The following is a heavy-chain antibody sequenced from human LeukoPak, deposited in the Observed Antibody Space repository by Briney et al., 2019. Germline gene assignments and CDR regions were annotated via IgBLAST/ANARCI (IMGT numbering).Heavy chain of an antibody. V-gene: IGHV4-59*01. CDR3: ARARGLRFLEWLLYDY. CDR2: IYYSGST. J-gene: IGHJ4*02. Sequence: SETLSLTCTVSGGSLSSYYWSWIRQPPGRGLEWIGDIYYSGSTNYNPSLKSRVTITVDTSKNQFSLKLSSVTAADTAVYYCARARGLRFLEWLLYDYWAQGTLVTVSS. D-gene: IGHD3-3*01. CDR1: GGSLSSYY.